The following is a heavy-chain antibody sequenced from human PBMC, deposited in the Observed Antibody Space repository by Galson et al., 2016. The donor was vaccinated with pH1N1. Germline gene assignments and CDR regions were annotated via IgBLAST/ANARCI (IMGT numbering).Heavy chain of an antibody. CDR3: ARDDGLDWNFDY. V-gene: IGHV3-33*01. Sequence: SLRLSCAASGFTFSRSGMHWVRQAPGKGLEWVATIWYDGSSEYYGDPVRGRFTISRDNSKNTLYLQMNSLRAEDTALYYCARDDGLDWNFDYWGQGTLVTVSS. CDR1: GFTFSRSG. J-gene: IGHJ4*02. CDR2: IWYDGSSE. D-gene: IGHD3/OR15-3a*01.